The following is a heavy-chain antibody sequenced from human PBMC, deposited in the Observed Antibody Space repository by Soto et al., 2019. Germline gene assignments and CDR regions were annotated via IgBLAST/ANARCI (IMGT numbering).Heavy chain of an antibody. J-gene: IGHJ1*01. CDR1: GFTFDGYA. V-gene: IGHV3-9*01. CDR3: VKDESINWYSGHFRH. CDR2: INWNSGSI. Sequence: EVQLVESGGGLVQPGRSLRLSCAASGFTFDGYAMHWVRQVPGKGLEWVSGINWNSGSIGYADSVKGRFAISRDNAKNSLHLQMNSLRAEDTAFYYCVKDESINWYSGHFRHWGQGTLVTVSS. D-gene: IGHD6-13*01.